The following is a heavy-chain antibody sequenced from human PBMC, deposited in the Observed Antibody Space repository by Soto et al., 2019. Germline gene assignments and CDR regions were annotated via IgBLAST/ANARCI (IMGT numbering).Heavy chain of an antibody. D-gene: IGHD4-17*01. CDR2: IYYSGST. CDR1: GGSISSGGYY. V-gene: IGHV4-31*03. Sequence: PSETLSLTCTVSGGSISSGGYYWSWIRQHPGKGLEWIGYIYYSGSTYYNPSLKSRVTISVDTSKNQFSLKLSSVTAADTAVYYCARGSSGGHFGDYVDYYYYGMDVRAQGTTVTGSS. J-gene: IGHJ6*02. CDR3: ARGSSGGHFGDYVDYYYYGMDV.